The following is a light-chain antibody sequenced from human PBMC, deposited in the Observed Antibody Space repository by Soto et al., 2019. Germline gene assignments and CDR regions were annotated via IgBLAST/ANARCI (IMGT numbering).Light chain of an antibody. Sequence: EIVLAQSPVTLSLSPGERATLSCRASQSVSSNYLAWYQQKPGQAPRLLIYGASRRATGIPDRFSGSGSGTDFTLSINRLEPEDFALYFCQHYGTSPTWTFGQGTKVDIK. CDR3: QHYGTSPTWT. J-gene: IGKJ1*01. V-gene: IGKV3-20*01. CDR1: QSVSSNY. CDR2: GAS.